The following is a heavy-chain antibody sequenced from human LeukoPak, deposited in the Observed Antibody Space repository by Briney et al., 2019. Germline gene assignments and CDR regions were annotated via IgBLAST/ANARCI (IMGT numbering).Heavy chain of an antibody. CDR1: GGSINNYY. J-gene: IGHJ5*02. Sequence: SETLSLTCTVSGGSINNYYWSWIRQPPGKGLEWIGNIYNSGGTNYNPSLKSRVTTSVDTSKNQFSLKLTSVTAADTAVYYCARYRGNSNGGFDPWGQGTLVTVSS. CDR2: IYNSGGT. CDR3: ARYRGNSNGGFDP. D-gene: IGHD4-23*01. V-gene: IGHV4-59*01.